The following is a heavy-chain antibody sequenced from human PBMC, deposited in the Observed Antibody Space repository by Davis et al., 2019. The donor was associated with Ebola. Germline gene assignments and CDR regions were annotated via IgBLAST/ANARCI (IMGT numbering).Heavy chain of an antibody. CDR2: ISGSGGST. J-gene: IGHJ6*02. CDR1: GFTFSNYA. V-gene: IGHV3-23*01. Sequence: GGSLRLSCAASGFTFSNYAMTWVRQAPGKGLEWVSIISGSGGSTYYADSVKGRFTISRDNSKNTLYLQMNSLRAEDTAVYYCAKVPFLEWLPDYGMDVWGQGTTVTVSS. CDR3: AKVPFLEWLPDYGMDV. D-gene: IGHD3-3*02.